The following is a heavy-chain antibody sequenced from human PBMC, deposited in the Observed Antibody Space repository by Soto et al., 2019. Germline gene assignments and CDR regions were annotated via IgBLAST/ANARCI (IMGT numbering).Heavy chain of an antibody. CDR1: GGSISSYY. V-gene: IGHV4-59*01. CDR3: ARDSPSSSSFNYYYYMDV. CDR2: IYYSGST. Sequence: SETLSLTCTVSGGSISSYYWIWIRQPPGKGLEWIGYIYYSGSTNYNPSLKSRVTISVDTSKDQFSLKLSSVTAADTAVYYCARDSPSSSSFNYYYYMDVWGKGTTVTVSS. J-gene: IGHJ6*03. D-gene: IGHD6-6*01.